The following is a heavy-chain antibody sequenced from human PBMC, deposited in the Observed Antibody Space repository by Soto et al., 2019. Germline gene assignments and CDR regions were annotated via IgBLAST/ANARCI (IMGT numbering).Heavy chain of an antibody. CDR3: ARSYSSGWEFDY. V-gene: IGHV3-7*03. J-gene: IGHJ4*02. D-gene: IGHD6-19*01. CDR2: IKWDASEK. CDR1: GFTFGSYW. Sequence: PGGSLRLSCAASGFTFGSYWMSWVRQAPGKGLEWLATIKWDASEKKYVDSVKGRFTMSRDNAKNSLSLKLNSLRVEDTAVYYCARSYSSGWEFDYWGQGXQVTVYS.